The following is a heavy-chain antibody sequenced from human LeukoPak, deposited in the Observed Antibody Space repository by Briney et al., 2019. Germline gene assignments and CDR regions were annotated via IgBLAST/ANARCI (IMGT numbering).Heavy chain of an antibody. J-gene: IGHJ4*02. CDR2: IRYDGSNK. D-gene: IGHD3-22*01. V-gene: IGHV3-30*02. Sequence: GGSLRLSCAASGFTFSSYGMHWVRQAPGKGLEWVAFIRYDGSNKYYADSVKGRFTISRDNSKNTLYLQMNSLRAEDTAVYYCAKAITMIVVVMGYWGQGTLVTVSS. CDR3: AKAITMIVVVMGY. CDR1: GFTFSSYG.